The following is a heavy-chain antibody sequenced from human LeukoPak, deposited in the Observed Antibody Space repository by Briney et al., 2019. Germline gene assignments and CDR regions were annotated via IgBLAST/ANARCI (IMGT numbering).Heavy chain of an antibody. CDR2: IYHSGST. J-gene: IGHJ4*02. Sequence: PSGTLSLTCAVSGGSISSSNWWSWVRQPPGKGLEWIGEIYHSGSTNYNPSLKSRVTISIDTSKNQFSLKLSSVAAADTAVYYCTRGLHPHSFDSSGQNYWGQGTLVTVSS. CDR3: TRGLHPHSFDSSGQNY. CDR1: GGSISSSNW. V-gene: IGHV4-4*02. D-gene: IGHD3-22*01.